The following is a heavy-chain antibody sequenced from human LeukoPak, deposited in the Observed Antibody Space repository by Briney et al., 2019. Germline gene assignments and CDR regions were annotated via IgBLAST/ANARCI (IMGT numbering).Heavy chain of an antibody. CDR1: GYTFTGYY. D-gene: IGHD6-19*01. CDR3: ARGPSRFSGSGWYYFDY. V-gene: IGHV1-2*02. CDR2: INPNSGGT. J-gene: IGHJ4*02. Sequence: ASVKVSCKASGYTFTGYYMHWVRQAPGQGLEWMGWINPNSGGTNYAQKFQGRITMTRDTSISTAYMELSRLRSDDTAVYYCARGPSRFSGSGWYYFDYWGQGTLVTVSS.